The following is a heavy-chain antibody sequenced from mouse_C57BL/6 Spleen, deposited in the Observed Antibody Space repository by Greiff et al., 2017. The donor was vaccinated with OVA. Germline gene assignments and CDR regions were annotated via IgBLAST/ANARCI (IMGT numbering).Heavy chain of an antibody. CDR3: VRPYYGSSGVFDV. Sequence: ESGGGLVQPKGSLKLSCAASGFSFNTYAMNWVRQAPGKGLEWVARIRSKSNNYATYYADSVKDRFTISRDDSESMLYLQMNNLKTEDTARYYCVRPYYGSSGVFDVWGTGTTVTVSS. D-gene: IGHD1-1*01. V-gene: IGHV10-1*01. J-gene: IGHJ1*03. CDR1: GFSFNTYA. CDR2: IRSKSNNYAT.